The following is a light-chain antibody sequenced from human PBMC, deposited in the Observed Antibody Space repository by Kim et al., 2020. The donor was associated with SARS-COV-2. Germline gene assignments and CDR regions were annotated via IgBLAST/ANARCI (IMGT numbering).Light chain of an antibody. CDR1: RSAVGAYNY. Sequence: GQSITISCTGTRSAVGAYNYVSWYQQHPGKAPKFMIYDVSKRPSGVSNRFSGSKSGNTASLTISGLQGEDEADYYCSSYRTSTSYVFGTGTKVTVL. J-gene: IGLJ1*01. CDR3: SSYRTSTSYV. V-gene: IGLV2-14*03. CDR2: DVS.